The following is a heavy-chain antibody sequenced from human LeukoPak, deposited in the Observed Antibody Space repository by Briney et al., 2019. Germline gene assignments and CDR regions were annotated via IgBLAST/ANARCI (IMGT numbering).Heavy chain of an antibody. V-gene: IGHV4-31*03. CDR2: IYYSGST. J-gene: IGHJ4*02. CDR3: ARVAVNFPITIFGDPSYYFDY. CDR1: GGSISSGGYY. D-gene: IGHD3-3*01. Sequence: PSETLSLTCTVSGGSISSGGYYWSWIRQHPGKGLEWIGYIYYSGSTYYNPSLKSRVTISVDTSKNQFSLKLSSVTAADTAVYYCARVAVNFPITIFGDPSYYFDYWGQGTLVTVSS.